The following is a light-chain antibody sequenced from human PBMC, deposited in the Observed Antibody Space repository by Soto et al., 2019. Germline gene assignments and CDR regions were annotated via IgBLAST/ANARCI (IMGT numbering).Light chain of an antibody. CDR3: TSYTSSSTPYV. Sequence: QSVLTQPASVSGSPGQSITISCAGTSSDVGGYTYVSWYQQHPGKAPKLMIYDVSNRPSGVSNRFSGSKSGNTASLTISGLQAEDEADYYCTSYTSSSTPYVFGGGTKHTVL. J-gene: IGLJ1*01. CDR2: DVS. CDR1: SSDVGGYTY. V-gene: IGLV2-14*01.